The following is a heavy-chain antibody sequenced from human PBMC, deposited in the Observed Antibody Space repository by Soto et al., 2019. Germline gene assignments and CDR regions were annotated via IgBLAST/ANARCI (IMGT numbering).Heavy chain of an antibody. J-gene: IGHJ6*03. CDR3: ARGSWDDVTGHYYMDV. V-gene: IGHV6-1*01. CDR1: GASVSSNSAA. Sequence: SQTLSLTCDLSGASVSSNSAAWNWIRQTPSRGLEWLGRTYYRSKWYINYAVSVKSRITVNPDTSKNQFSLQLNSVTPEDTAVYYCARGSWDDVTGHYYMDVWGKGTXVTVSS. CDR2: TYYRSKWYI. D-gene: IGHD1-1*01.